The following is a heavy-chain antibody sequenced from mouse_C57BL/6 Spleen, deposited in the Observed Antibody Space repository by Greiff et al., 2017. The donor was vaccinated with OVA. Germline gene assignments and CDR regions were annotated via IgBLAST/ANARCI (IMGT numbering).Heavy chain of an antibody. J-gene: IGHJ4*01. CDR1: GFTFSSYA. CDR2: ISSGGGYI. CDR3: TRLITTVVEYYAMDY. D-gene: IGHD1-1*01. V-gene: IGHV5-9-1*02. Sequence: EVKVVESGEGLVKPGGSLKLSCAASGFTFSSYAMSWVRQTPEKRLEWVAYISSGGGYIYYADTVKGRFTISRDNARNTLYLQMSSLKSEDTAMYYCTRLITTVVEYYAMDYWGQGTSVTVSS.